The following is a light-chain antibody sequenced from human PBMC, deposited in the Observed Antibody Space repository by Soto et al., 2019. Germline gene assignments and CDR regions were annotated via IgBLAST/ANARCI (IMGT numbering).Light chain of an antibody. CDR3: QVWDSISDHPV. V-gene: IGLV3-21*02. Sequence: SYELTQAPSVSVAPGQTARITCGGNKIGSESVHWYQQKPGQAPVLVVYDDSDRPSGIPERFSGSNSGNTATLTISRVAAGDEADYYCQVWDSISDHPVFGGGTKVTVL. CDR1: KIGSES. J-gene: IGLJ2*01. CDR2: DDS.